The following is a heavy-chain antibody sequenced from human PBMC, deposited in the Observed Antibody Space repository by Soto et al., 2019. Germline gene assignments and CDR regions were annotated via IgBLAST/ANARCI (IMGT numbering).Heavy chain of an antibody. CDR3: ARGGGYASSRIGNDY. Sequence: GGSLRLSCAASGFTFSNYAMHWVRQAPGKGLEWVAAISHDGSSTYYTDSVKGRFTISRDNSKNSLYLPMDSLRPEDTAVYYCARGGGYASSRIGNDYWGQGTLVTVSS. J-gene: IGHJ4*02. D-gene: IGHD5-12*01. CDR1: GFTFSNYA. V-gene: IGHV3-30-3*01. CDR2: ISHDGSST.